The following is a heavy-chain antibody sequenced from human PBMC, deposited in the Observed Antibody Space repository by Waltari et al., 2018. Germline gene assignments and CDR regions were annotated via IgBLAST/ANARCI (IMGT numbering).Heavy chain of an antibody. J-gene: IGHJ6*03. CDR1: GFTFSSYW. D-gene: IGHD3-3*01. CDR2: IKQDGSEK. V-gene: IGHV3-7*01. CDR3: ARATYYDFWSGYLASYYYYMDV. Sequence: QLVESGGGLVQPGGSLRLSCAASGFTFSSYWMSWVRQAPGKGLEWVANIKQDGSEKYYVDSVKGRFTISRDNAKNSLYLQMNSLRAEDTAVYYCARATYYDFWSGYLASYYYYMDVWGKGTTVTVSS.